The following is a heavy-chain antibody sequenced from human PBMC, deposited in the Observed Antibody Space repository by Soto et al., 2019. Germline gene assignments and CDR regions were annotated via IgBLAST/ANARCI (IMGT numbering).Heavy chain of an antibody. CDR1: GFTFTSSA. Sequence: ASVKVSCKASGFTFTSSAVQWVRQARGQRLEWIGWIVVGSGNTNYAQKFQERVTITRDMSTSTAYMELSSLRSEDTAVYYCAALVRRDGYNQKGYFDYWGQGTLVTVSS. D-gene: IGHD5-12*01. V-gene: IGHV1-58*01. J-gene: IGHJ4*02. CDR3: AALVRRDGYNQKGYFDY. CDR2: IVVGSGNT.